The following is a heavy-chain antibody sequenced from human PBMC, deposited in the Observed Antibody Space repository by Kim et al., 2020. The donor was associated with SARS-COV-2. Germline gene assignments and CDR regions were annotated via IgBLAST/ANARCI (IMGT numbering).Heavy chain of an antibody. CDR2: ISSSSSTI. V-gene: IGHV3-48*02. Sequence: GGSLRLSCAASGFTFSSYSMNWVRQAPGKGLEWVSYISSSSSTIYYADSVKGRFTISRDNAKNSLYLQMNSLRDEDTAVYYCAREVSYYDSSGYFDYWGQGTLVTVSS. J-gene: IGHJ4*02. D-gene: IGHD3-22*01. CDR1: GFTFSSYS. CDR3: AREVSYYDSSGYFDY.